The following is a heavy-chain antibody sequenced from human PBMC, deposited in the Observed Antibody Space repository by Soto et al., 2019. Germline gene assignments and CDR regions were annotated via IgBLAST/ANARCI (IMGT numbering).Heavy chain of an antibody. CDR1: GFTFSTYY. CDR2: LNQDGSEK. D-gene: IGHD1-1*01. J-gene: IGHJ4*02. V-gene: IGHV3-7*01. CDR3: ARDSDITWTEFDY. Sequence: GXSLKVSCAASGFTFSTYYMSWVRQTPGKGLEWLPDLNQDGSEKYYVDSVKGRFTISRDNAKNSLYLQMNSLRAEDSAVYYCARDSDITWTEFDYWGQGTLVAVPQ.